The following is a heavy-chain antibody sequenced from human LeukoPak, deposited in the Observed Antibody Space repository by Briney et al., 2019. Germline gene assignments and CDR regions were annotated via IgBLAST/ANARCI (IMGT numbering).Heavy chain of an antibody. Sequence: PGGSLRLSCAASGFTVSSNYMSWVRQAPGKGLEWVSVIYSGGSTYYADSGKGRFTISRDNSKNTLYLQMNSLRAEDTAVYYCASPGTYYYDSSGYLRRGDDAFDIWGQGTMVTVSS. D-gene: IGHD3-22*01. V-gene: IGHV3-66*02. J-gene: IGHJ3*02. CDR1: GFTVSSNY. CDR3: ASPGTYYYDSSGYLRRGDDAFDI. CDR2: IYSGGST.